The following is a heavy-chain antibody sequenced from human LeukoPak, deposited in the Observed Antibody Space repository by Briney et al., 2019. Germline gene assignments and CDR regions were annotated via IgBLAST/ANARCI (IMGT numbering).Heavy chain of an antibody. V-gene: IGHV4-61*02. D-gene: IGHD2-15*01. CDR1: GGSISYGSYY. J-gene: IGHJ5*02. CDR3: ASSLITPTNWFDP. Sequence: PSETLSLTCTVSGGSISYGSYYWSWIRQPAGKGLEWIGRIYSTGKTNYNPSLESRVTISVDTSKNQFSLKLSSVTAADTAVYYCASSLITPTNWFDPWGQRTLVTVSS. CDR2: IYSTGKT.